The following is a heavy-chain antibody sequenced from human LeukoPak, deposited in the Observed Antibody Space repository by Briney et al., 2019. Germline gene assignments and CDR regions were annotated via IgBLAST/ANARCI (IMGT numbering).Heavy chain of an antibody. Sequence: SETLSLTCTVSGDSISSYYWSWIRQPPGKGLEWIGYIYYSGSTKYNPSLKSRVTISLATSKNQFSLKLSSVTAADTAVYYCARDGAHKNHYYSYYYMDVWGKGTTVTVSS. D-gene: IGHD3-16*01. CDR1: GDSISSYY. CDR2: IYYSGST. V-gene: IGHV4-59*01. J-gene: IGHJ6*03. CDR3: ARDGAHKNHYYSYYYMDV.